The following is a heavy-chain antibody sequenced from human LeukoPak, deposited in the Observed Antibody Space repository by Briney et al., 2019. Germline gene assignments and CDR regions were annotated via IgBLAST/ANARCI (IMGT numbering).Heavy chain of an antibody. J-gene: IGHJ4*02. V-gene: IGHV3-30-3*01. Sequence: GGSLRLSCAASGFTFSSYAMHWVRQAPGKGLEWVAVISYDGSNKYYADSVKGRFTISRDNSKNTLYLQMNSLRAEDTAVYYCARVVWFGELLHFDYWGQGTLVTVSS. CDR2: ISYDGSNK. D-gene: IGHD3-10*01. CDR1: GFTFSSYA. CDR3: ARVVWFGELLHFDY.